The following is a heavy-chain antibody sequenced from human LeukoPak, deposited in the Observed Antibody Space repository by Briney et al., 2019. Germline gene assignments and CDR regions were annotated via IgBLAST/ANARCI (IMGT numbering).Heavy chain of an antibody. CDR1: GGSVSSGRDY. CDR2: INHSGST. J-gene: IGHJ6*02. Sequence: SETLSLTCTVSGGSVSSGRDYWSWIRQPPGKGLEWIGEINHSGSTNYNPSLKSRVTISVDTSKNQFSLKLSSVTAADTAVYYCATKMHYYYYGMDVWGQGTTVTVSS. CDR3: ATKMHYYYYGMDV. V-gene: IGHV4-39*07.